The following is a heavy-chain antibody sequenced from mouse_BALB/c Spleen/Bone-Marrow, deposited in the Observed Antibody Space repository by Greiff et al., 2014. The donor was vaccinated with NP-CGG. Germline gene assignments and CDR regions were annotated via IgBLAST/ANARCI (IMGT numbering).Heavy chain of an antibody. CDR3: ARLGGYGPYFDY. V-gene: IGHV3-8*02. J-gene: IGHJ2*01. CDR2: ISYSGST. Sequence: EVQLQQSGPSLVKPSQTLSLTCSVTGDSITSGYWNWIRKLPGNKLEYMGYISYSGSTYFNPSLKSRISITRDTSKNQYYLQLNSVTTEDTATYYCARLGGYGPYFDYWGQGTTLTVSS. CDR1: GDSITSGY. D-gene: IGHD1-1*02.